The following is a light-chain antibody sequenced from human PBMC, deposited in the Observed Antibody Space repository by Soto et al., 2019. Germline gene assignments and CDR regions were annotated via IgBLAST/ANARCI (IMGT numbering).Light chain of an antibody. J-gene: IGLJ2*01. CDR3: QSYDSSLSAVV. Sequence: QSVLTQPPSVSGAPGQRVTISCTGSRSNIGAGYDVKWYQQLPGTAPKLLIHGNSNRPSGVPDRFSGSKSGTSASLAITGLQAEDEADYYCQSYDSSLSAVVFGGGTKVTGL. V-gene: IGLV1-40*01. CDR2: GNS. CDR1: RSNIGAGYD.